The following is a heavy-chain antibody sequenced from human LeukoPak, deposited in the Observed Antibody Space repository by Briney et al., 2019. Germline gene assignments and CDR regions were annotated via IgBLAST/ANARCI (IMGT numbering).Heavy chain of an antibody. J-gene: IGHJ4*02. V-gene: IGHV3-11*05. CDR3: ARVRYYYDSSGYYYGGYYFDY. CDR1: GFTFSSYA. CDR2: ISSSSYT. D-gene: IGHD3-22*01. Sequence: GGSLRLSCAASGFTFSSYAMSWVRQAPGKGLEWVSYISSSSYTNYADSVKGRFTISRDNAKNSLYLQMNSLRAEDTAVYYCARVRYYYDSSGYYYGGYYFDYWGQGTLVTVSS.